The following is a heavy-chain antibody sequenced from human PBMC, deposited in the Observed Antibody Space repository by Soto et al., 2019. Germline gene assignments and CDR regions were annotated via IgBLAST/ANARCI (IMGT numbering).Heavy chain of an antibody. CDR3: ASMVVAATDGPSDAFDI. V-gene: IGHV1-2*04. CDR1: GYTFTGYY. D-gene: IGHD2-15*01. CDR2: INPNSGGT. J-gene: IGHJ3*02. Sequence: ASVKVSCKASGYTFTGYYMHWVRQAPGQGLEWMGWINPNSGGTNYAQKFQGWVTMTRDTSISTAYMELSRLRSDDTAVYYCASMVVAATDGPSDAFDIWGQGTMVTVSS.